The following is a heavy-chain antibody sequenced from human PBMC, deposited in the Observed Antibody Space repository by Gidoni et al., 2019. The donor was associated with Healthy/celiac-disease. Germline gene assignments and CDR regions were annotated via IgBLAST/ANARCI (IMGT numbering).Heavy chain of an antibody. J-gene: IGHJ6*02. D-gene: IGHD6-19*01. Sequence: QVQLVQSGAEVTKPGASVKVSCKASGYTFTSYAMHWVRQAPGPRLEWMGWINAGNGNTKYSQKFQGRVTITRDTSASTAYMELSSLRSEDTAVYYCARQWLVHYYYGMDVWGQGTTVTVSS. CDR3: ARQWLVHYYYGMDV. CDR2: INAGNGNT. V-gene: IGHV1-3*01. CDR1: GYTFTSYA.